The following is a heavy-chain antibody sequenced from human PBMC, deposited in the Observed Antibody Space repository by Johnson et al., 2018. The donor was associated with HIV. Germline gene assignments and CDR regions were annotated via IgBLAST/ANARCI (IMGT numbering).Heavy chain of an antibody. CDR2: IYSGGST. CDR1: GFTVSSNY. D-gene: IGHD3-10*01. Sequence: VQLVESGGGLIQPGGSLRLSCAASGFTVSSNYMSWVRQAPGKGLEWVSVIYSGGSTYYADSVKGRFTISRDNSKNTLYRQMNSLRAEDTAVYYCARGVRFGYYGSGSYYAPPIWGQGTMVTVSS. J-gene: IGHJ3*02. CDR3: ARGVRFGYYGSGSYYAPPI. V-gene: IGHV3-66*03.